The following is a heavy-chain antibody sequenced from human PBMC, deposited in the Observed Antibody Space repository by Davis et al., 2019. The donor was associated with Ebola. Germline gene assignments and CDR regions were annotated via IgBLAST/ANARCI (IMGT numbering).Heavy chain of an antibody. D-gene: IGHD6-13*01. CDR2: INHSGST. CDR1: GGSISSYY. V-gene: IGHV4-34*01. J-gene: IGHJ6*02. CDR3: ARIATAGSTHYYYYYGMDV. Sequence: SETLSLTCTVSGGSISSYYWSWIRQPPGKGLEWIGEINHSGSTNYNPSLKSRVTISVDTSKNQFSLKLSSVTAADTAVYYCARIATAGSTHYYYYYGMDVWGQGTTVTVSS.